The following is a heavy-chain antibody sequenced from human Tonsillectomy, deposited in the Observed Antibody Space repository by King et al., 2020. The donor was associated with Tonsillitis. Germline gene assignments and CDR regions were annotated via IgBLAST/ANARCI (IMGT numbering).Heavy chain of an antibody. J-gene: IGHJ4*02. CDR2: IDWDDDK. CDR1: GFSLSTSAMC. Sequence: VTLKESGPALVKPTQTLTLTCTFSGFSLSTSAMCVSWIRQPPGKALEGLALIDWDDDKYYSPSLKTRLTISTDTSKHPVFLTMTNMNPVDTATYYCAQISNDFWSGYADYWGQGTLVTVSS. D-gene: IGHD3-3*01. CDR3: AQISNDFWSGYADY. V-gene: IGHV2-70*01.